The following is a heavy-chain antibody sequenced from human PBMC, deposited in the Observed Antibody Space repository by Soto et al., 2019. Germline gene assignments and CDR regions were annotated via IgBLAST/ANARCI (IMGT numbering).Heavy chain of an antibody. CDR3: ARGRGRDFDWLLEPYYYGMDV. CDR1: GYTFTSYD. CDR2: MNPNSGNT. V-gene: IGHV1-8*01. D-gene: IGHD3-9*01. J-gene: IGHJ6*02. Sequence: ASVKVSCKXSGYTFTSYDINWVRQATGQGLEWMGWMNPNSGNTGYAQKFQGRVTMTRNTSISTAYMELSSLRSEDTAVYYCARGRGRDFDWLLEPYYYGMDVWGQGTTVTVS.